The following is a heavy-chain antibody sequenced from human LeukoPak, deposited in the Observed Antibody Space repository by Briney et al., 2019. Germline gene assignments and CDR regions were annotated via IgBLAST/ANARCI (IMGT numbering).Heavy chain of an antibody. CDR3: ARGDIYGDHVFDY. CDR2: MNPNSGNT. CDR1: AYTFTSYD. D-gene: IGHD4-17*01. J-gene: IGHJ4*02. V-gene: IGHV1-8*01. Sequence: ASVKVSCKASAYTFTSYDINWVRQATGQGLEWMGWMNPNSGNTGYAQKFQGRVTMTRNTSTSTAYMELSSLRSEDTAAYYCARGDIYGDHVFDYWGQGTLVTVSS.